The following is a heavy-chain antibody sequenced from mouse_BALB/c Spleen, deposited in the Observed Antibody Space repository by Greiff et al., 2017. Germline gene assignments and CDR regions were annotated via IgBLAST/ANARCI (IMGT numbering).Heavy chain of an antibody. CDR1: GYTFTSYT. CDR2: INPSSGYT. V-gene: IGHV1-4*02. CDR3: ARGDYGNYNWYFDV. Sequence: QVQLQQSGPELEKPGASVKISCKASGYTFTSYTMHWVKQRPGQGLEWIGYINPSSGYTEYNQKFKDKTTLTADKSSSTAYMQLSSLTSEDSAVYYCARGDYGNYNWYFDVWGAGTTVTVSS. J-gene: IGHJ1*01. D-gene: IGHD2-1*01.